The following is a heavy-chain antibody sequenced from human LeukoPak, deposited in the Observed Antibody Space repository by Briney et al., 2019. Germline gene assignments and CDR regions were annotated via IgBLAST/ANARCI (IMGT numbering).Heavy chain of an antibody. V-gene: IGHV3-23*01. J-gene: IGHJ6*02. CDR3: AKGYYYGSGSYYPFDV. CDR1: GFTVSSNY. Sequence: TGGSLRLSCAASGFTVSSNYMSWVRQAPGKGLEWVSAISGSGGSTYYADSVKGRFTISRDNSKNTLYLQMNSLRAEDTAVYYCAKGYYYGSGSYYPFDVWGQGTTVTVSS. CDR2: ISGSGGST. D-gene: IGHD3-10*01.